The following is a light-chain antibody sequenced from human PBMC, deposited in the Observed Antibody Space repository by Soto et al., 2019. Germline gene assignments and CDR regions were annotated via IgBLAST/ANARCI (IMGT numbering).Light chain of an antibody. CDR1: QSLEYSDGNTY. J-gene: IGKJ1*01. CDR3: MQNTHWPPRT. Sequence: DVVMTQSPLSLPVTLGQPASISCRSSQSLEYSDGNTYLNWIHQRPGQSPRRLIYKVSNRDSGVPDRFSGSGSGTDFTLQISRVETEDVGIYYCMQNTHWPPRTFGQGTKVEIK. CDR2: KVS. V-gene: IGKV2-30*01.